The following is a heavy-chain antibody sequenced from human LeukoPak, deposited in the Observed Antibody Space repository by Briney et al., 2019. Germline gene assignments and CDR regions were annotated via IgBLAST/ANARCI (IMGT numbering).Heavy chain of an antibody. CDR1: GFTFSSYS. D-gene: IGHD6-13*01. V-gene: IGHV3-21*01. Sequence: GGSLRLSCAASGFTFSSYSMNWVRQAPGKGLEWVSSISSGSSYIYYADSVKGRFTISRDNAKNSLYLQMSSLRAEDTAVYYCARGEGAAAATGPYYYYGMDVWGQGTTVTVSS. CDR2: ISSGSSYI. J-gene: IGHJ6*02. CDR3: ARGEGAAAATGPYYYYGMDV.